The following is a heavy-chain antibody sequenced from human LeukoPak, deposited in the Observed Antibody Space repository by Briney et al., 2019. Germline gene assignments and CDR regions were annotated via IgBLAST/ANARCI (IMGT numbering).Heavy chain of an antibody. V-gene: IGHV1-69*13. CDR1: GGTFSSYA. CDR3: ARDLPSRIAVANLAGFDP. J-gene: IGHJ5*02. D-gene: IGHD6-19*01. CDR2: IIPIFGTA. Sequence: SVKVSCKASGGTFSSYAISWVRQAPGQGLEWMGGIIPIFGTANYAQKFQGRVTITADESTSTAYMELSSLRSEDAAVYYCARDLPSRIAVANLAGFDPWGQGTLVTVSS.